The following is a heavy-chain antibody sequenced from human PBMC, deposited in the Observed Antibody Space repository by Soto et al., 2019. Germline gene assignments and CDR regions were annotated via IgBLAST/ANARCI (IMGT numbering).Heavy chain of an antibody. CDR2: IKQDGSEK. J-gene: IGHJ6*02. Sequence: GVLRLSCAASGFSFSSYWMSWVRQAPGKGLEWVANIKQDGSEKYYVDSVKGRFSISRDNAKNSLYLQMNSLRAEDTAVYYCARDVARSGGSMIRGVITPTYYYYGLDVWGQGTTVTVSS. V-gene: IGHV3-7*01. CDR3: ARDVARSGGSMIRGVITPTYYYYGLDV. CDR1: GFSFSSYW. D-gene: IGHD3-10*01.